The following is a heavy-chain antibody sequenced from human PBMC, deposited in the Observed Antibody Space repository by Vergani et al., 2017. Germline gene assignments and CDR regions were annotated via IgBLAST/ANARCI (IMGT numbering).Heavy chain of an antibody. D-gene: IGHD6-13*01. CDR3: ASSYSSSWSYYYYYYYMDV. J-gene: IGHJ6*03. CDR1: GFTFNHYA. V-gene: IGHV3-23*01. Sequence: EVQLLESGGDLVQPGGSLRLSCAASGFTFNHYAMNWVRQAPGKGLEWVSGISGSGGSTYYAGSVKGRFTISTDSSKNTLYLQMNSLRAEDTAVYYCASSYSSSWSYYYYYYYMDVWGKGTTVTVSS. CDR2: ISGSGGST.